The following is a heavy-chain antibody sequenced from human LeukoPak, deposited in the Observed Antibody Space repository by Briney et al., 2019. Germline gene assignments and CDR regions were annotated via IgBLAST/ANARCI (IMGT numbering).Heavy chain of an antibody. D-gene: IGHD3-10*01. V-gene: IGHV3-23*01. CDR3: AKVIVVRGVSDAFDI. CDR2: ISGSGGST. CDR1: GFTFSSYA. Sequence: PGGSLRLSCAASGFTFSSYAMSWVRQAPGRGLEWVSAISGSGGSTYYADSVKGRFTISRDNSKNTLYLQMNSLRAEDTAVYYCAKVIVVRGVSDAFDIWGQGTMVTVSS. J-gene: IGHJ3*02.